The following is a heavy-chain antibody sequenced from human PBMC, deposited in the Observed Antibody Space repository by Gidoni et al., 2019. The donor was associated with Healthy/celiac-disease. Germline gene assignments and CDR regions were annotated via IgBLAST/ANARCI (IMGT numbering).Heavy chain of an antibody. Sequence: QVQLVQSGAEVKKPGSSVKVSCKASGGTFSSYAISWVRQAPGQGLECMGGIIPIFGTANYAQKFQGRVTITADESTSTAYMELSSLRSEDTAVYYCARVPKWELLPHEYYFDYWGQGTLVTVSS. J-gene: IGHJ4*02. CDR2: IIPIFGTA. V-gene: IGHV1-69*01. D-gene: IGHD1-26*01. CDR1: GGTFSSYA. CDR3: ARVPKWELLPHEYYFDY.